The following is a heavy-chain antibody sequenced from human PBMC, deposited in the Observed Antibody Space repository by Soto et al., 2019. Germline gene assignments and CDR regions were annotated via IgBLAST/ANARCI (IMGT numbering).Heavy chain of an antibody. Sequence: EVQLVESGGGLVQPGGSLRLSCAASGFTFSSYSMNWVRQAPGKGLEWVSYISSSSSTIYYADSVKGRFTISRDNAKNSLYLEMNSLRVEDTAVYYCAGAESVVVVVAATIAFDIWGQGTMVTVSS. D-gene: IGHD2-15*01. V-gene: IGHV3-48*01. CDR2: ISSSSSTI. CDR3: AGAESVVVVVAATIAFDI. J-gene: IGHJ3*02. CDR1: GFTFSSYS.